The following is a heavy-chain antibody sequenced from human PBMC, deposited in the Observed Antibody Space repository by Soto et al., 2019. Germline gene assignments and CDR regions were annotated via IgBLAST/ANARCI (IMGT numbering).Heavy chain of an antibody. V-gene: IGHV3-48*03. CDR3: ARGRGWGAPNDY. Sequence: PGGSLRVSCAASGFTFISYDMIWVRQAPGKGLEWVSYISSSGSSTSYADSVKGRFTISRDNAKKSLYLQMDSLRGDDTAVYYCARGRGWGAPNDYWGQGTLVTVSS. CDR2: ISSSGSST. J-gene: IGHJ4*02. D-gene: IGHD3-16*01. CDR1: GFTFISYD.